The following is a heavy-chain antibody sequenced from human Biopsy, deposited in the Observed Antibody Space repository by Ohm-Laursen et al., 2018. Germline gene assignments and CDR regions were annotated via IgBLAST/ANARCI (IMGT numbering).Heavy chain of an antibody. CDR2: VYNSGST. CDR1: GGSMTGYE. CDR3: ARNEPRSRDGYNLGY. V-gene: IGHV4-59*07. Sequence: SDTLSLTCSVPGGSMTGYEWSWIRLAPGKGLEWIGYVYNSGSTNYNPSLKSRVTMSVDMSKNEFSLNLSSVTTADTAVYYCARNEPRSRDGYNLGYWGQGTLVTVSS. J-gene: IGHJ4*02. D-gene: IGHD5-24*01.